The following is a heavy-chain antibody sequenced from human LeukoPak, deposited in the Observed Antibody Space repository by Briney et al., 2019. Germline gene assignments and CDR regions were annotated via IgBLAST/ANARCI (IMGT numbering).Heavy chain of an antibody. Sequence: SGGSLRLSCAASGFTFSSYAMSWVRQAPGKGLEWVSAISGSGGSTYYADSVKGRFTISRDNSKNTLYLQMNSLRAEDTAVYYCARDSPIPGVAGRFDYWGQGTLVTVSS. J-gene: IGHJ4*02. CDR2: ISGSGGST. D-gene: IGHD6-19*01. V-gene: IGHV3-23*01. CDR3: ARDSPIPGVAGRFDY. CDR1: GFTFSSYA.